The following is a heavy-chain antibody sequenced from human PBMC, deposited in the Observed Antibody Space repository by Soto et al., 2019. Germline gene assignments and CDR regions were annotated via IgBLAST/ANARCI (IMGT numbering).Heavy chain of an antibody. CDR1: GFSLNTGGVG. D-gene: IGHD3-16*02. J-gene: IGHJ3*02. CDR3: AHIMITYGGVIGLDAFDN. V-gene: IGHV2-5*02. CDR2: IYWDDDR. Sequence: SGPTLVNPTQTLTLTCTFSGFSLNTGGVGVGWIRQPPGKALEWLAVIYWDDDRRYSPSLNSRLTITKDTSRNQVVLTMTNMDPVDTATYYCAHIMITYGGVIGLDAFDNWGQGTMVTVSS.